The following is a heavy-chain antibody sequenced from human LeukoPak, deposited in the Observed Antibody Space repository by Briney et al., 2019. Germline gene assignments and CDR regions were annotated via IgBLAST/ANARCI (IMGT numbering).Heavy chain of an antibody. Sequence: GASVKVSCKASGYTFTSYAMHWVRQAPGQRLEWMGWINTNTGNPTYAQGFTGRFVFSLDTSVSTAYLQISSLKAEDTVVYYCARDRDPPHSVASNGGVDYWGQGTLVTVSS. CDR3: ARDRDPPHSVASNGGVDY. J-gene: IGHJ4*02. CDR2: INTNTGNP. D-gene: IGHD6-19*01. V-gene: IGHV7-4-1*02. CDR1: GYTFTSYA.